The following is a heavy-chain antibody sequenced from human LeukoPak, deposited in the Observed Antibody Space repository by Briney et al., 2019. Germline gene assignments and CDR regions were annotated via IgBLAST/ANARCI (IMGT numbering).Heavy chain of an antibody. CDR3: ARAPHGFEGVDWFDP. J-gene: IGHJ5*02. CDR1: GYTFTSYD. D-gene: IGHD3-10*01. V-gene: IGHV1-8*01. CDR2: MNPNSGNS. Sequence: ASVKVSCKASGYTFTSYDINWVRQATGQGLEWMGWMNPNSGNSGYAQKFQGRVTMTRHTSISTAYMELSSLRSEDTAVYYCARAPHGFEGVDWFDPWGQGTLVTVSS.